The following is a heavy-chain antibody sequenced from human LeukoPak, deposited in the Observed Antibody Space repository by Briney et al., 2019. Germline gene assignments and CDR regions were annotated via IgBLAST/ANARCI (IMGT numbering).Heavy chain of an antibody. CDR2: ISSSGSTI. Sequence: GGSLRLSCAASGFTLSSYEMNWVRQAPGKGLEWVSYISSSGSTIYYADSVKGRFTISRDNAKNSLYLQMNSLRAEDTAVYYCARRGQIGRQWLDNWFDPWGQGTLVTVSS. D-gene: IGHD6-19*01. CDR1: GFTLSSYE. J-gene: IGHJ5*02. V-gene: IGHV3-48*03. CDR3: ARRGQIGRQWLDNWFDP.